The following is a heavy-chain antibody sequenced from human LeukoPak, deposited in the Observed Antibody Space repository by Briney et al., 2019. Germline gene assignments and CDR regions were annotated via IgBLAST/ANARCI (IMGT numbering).Heavy chain of an antibody. V-gene: IGHV3-74*01. D-gene: IGHD2-15*01. J-gene: IGHJ6*02. CDR3: ARDAYIVVDYYGMDV. Sequence: GGSLRLSCAASGFTFSSYWMHWVRQAPGKGLVWVSRINSDGSSTSYADSVKGRFTISRDNAKNTLYLQMNSLRAEDTAVYYCARDAYIVVDYYGMDVWGQGTTVTVSS. CDR2: INSDGSST. CDR1: GFTFSSYW.